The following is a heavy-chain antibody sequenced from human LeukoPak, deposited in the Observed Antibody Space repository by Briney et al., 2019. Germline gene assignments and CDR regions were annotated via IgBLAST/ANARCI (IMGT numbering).Heavy chain of an antibody. D-gene: IGHD3-22*01. CDR1: GYTFTGYY. CDR2: INPNSGGT. J-gene: IGHJ4*02. Sequence: GASVKVSCKTSGYTFTGYYMHWVRQAPGQGLEWMGWINPNSGGTNYAQKFQGRVTMTRDTSISTAYMELTSLRSDDTAVYYCARGRGTYDSSGYSYFDYWGQGTLVTVSS. V-gene: IGHV1-2*02. CDR3: ARGRGTYDSSGYSYFDY.